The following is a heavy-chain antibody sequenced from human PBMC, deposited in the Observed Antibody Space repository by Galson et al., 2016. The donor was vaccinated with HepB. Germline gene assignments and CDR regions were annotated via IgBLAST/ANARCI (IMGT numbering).Heavy chain of an antibody. V-gene: IGHV1-3*01. Sequence: SVKVSCKASGYIFTGHGIHWVRQAPGQRLEWLGWINADKTKTRYSRNFQDRVTITSDTSASTVYLDLTSLRSEDTALYYCARDVVGAAFDSWGQGTLVTVSS. D-gene: IGHD1-26*01. CDR3: ARDVVGAAFDS. CDR2: INADKTKT. CDR1: GYIFTGHG. J-gene: IGHJ4*02.